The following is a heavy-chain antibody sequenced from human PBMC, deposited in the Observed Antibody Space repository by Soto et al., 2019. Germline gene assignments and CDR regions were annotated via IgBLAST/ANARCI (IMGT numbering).Heavy chain of an antibody. CDR2: ISGGAEGA. J-gene: IGHJ4*02. D-gene: IGHD2-15*01. V-gene: IGHV3-23*01. Sequence: EVQLLESGGGLVQPGGALRLSCAASGFTFSSHAMSWVRQAPGKGLEWLSSISGGAEGAYYADSVKGRFTISRDNSKNTLYLQMTSRRAEDTAVYYCARDLWWYLHWGQGNLVSVSS. CDR3: ARDLWWYLH. CDR1: GFTFSSHA.